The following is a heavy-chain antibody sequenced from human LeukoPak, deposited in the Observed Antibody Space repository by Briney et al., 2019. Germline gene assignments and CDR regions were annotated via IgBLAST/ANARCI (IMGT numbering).Heavy chain of an antibody. D-gene: IGHD6-6*01. V-gene: IGHV4-34*01. CDR1: GGSFSGNF. CDR3: ATSKGPRLYYYDG. J-gene: IGHJ4*02. Sequence: SETLSLTCDVSGGSFSGNFWSWFRQPPGKGLEWIGEMNPGGITDYHPSLKSRVTISVDTSKPFFSLRLSSVTAADTAVYYCATSKGPRLYYYDGWGQGTLVTVSS. CDR2: MNPGGIT.